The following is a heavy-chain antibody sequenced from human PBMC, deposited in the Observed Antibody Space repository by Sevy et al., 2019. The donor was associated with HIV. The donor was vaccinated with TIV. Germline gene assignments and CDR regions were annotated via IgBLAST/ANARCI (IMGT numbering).Heavy chain of an antibody. CDR2: ISSGSSTI. J-gene: IGHJ4*02. CDR3: ARGGGRSVLFDY. D-gene: IGHD6-25*01. V-gene: IGHV3-48*02. Sequence: GGSLRLSCVASGFAFSSYSMNWVSQAPGKGLEWVSYISSGSSTIYYADSVKGRFTISRDNAKNSLYLQMNSLRDEDTAVYYCARGGGRSVLFDYWGQGTLVTVSS. CDR1: GFAFSSYS.